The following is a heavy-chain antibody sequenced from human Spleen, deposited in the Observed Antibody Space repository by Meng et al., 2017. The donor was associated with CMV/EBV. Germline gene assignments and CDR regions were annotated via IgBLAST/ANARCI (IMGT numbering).Heavy chain of an antibody. Sequence: GESLKISCAASGFTFSSYGMHWVRQAPGKGLEWVAVIWYDGSNKYYADSVKGRFTISRDNSKNTLYLQMNSLRAEDTAIYYCAKGDYSNYGWCWGYWGQGTLVTVSS. CDR3: AKGDYSNYGWCWGY. D-gene: IGHD4-11*01. CDR2: IWYDGSNK. CDR1: GFTFSSYG. V-gene: IGHV3-33*06. J-gene: IGHJ4*02.